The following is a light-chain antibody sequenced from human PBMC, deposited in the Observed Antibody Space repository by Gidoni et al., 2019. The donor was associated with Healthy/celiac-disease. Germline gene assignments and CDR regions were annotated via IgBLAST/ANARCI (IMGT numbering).Light chain of an antibody. Sequence: RYHQKPGQAPRLPIYGASSRATGIPDRFSGSGSGTDFTLTISRLEPEDFAVYYRQQYGSSPLTFGGGTKVEIK. J-gene: IGKJ4*01. CDR2: GAS. V-gene: IGKV3-20*01. CDR3: QQYGSSPLT.